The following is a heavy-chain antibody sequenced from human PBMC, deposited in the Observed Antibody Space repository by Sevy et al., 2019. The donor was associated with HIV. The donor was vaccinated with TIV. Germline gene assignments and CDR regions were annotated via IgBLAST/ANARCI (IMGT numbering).Heavy chain of an antibody. CDR3: VREGRNYEYVWGTYHSGF. Sequence: GGSLRLSCAASGFSFNGYAMHWVRQAPGKGLEWLAVISYDGSVKYYTESRKGRFTISRGNTKNTLFLQLNSLRPEDTAVYYCVREGRNYEYVWGTYHSGFRAQGTLVTVSS. V-gene: IGHV3-30*04. CDR1: GFSFNGYA. CDR2: ISYDGSVK. D-gene: IGHD3-16*02. J-gene: IGHJ4*02.